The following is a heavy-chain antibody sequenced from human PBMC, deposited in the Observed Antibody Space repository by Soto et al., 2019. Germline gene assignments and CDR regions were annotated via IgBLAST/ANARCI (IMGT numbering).Heavy chain of an antibody. J-gene: IGHJ4*02. V-gene: IGHV1-18*01. Sequence: QVQLVQSGPEVKKPGASVKVSCKTSGYTFTSFGISWVRQAPGQGLEWMGWITTDKGKTNYAQKFQGRVTMTTDTPRSTAYMELRSLRPDDTAVYYGAARAPAFDYWGQGTLVTVSS. CDR1: GYTFTSFG. CDR2: ITTDKGKT. CDR3: AARAPAFDY.